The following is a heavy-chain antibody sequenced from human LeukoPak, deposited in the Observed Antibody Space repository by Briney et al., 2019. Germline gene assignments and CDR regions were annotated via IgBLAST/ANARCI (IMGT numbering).Heavy chain of an antibody. Sequence: ASVKVSCKASGYTFTSYGISWVRHAPGQGLEWMGWISAHNGNTNYAQKLQGRVTMTTDTSTSTAYMELRSLRSDDTAVYYCARDGPDVDCSGGSCYSGSWGQGTLVTVSS. J-gene: IGHJ5*02. V-gene: IGHV1-18*04. D-gene: IGHD2-15*01. CDR2: ISAHNGNT. CDR3: ARDGPDVDCSGGSCYSGS. CDR1: GYTFTSYG.